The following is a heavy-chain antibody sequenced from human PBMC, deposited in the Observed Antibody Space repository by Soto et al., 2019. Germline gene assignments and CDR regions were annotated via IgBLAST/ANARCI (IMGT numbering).Heavy chain of an antibody. D-gene: IGHD5-12*01. Sequence: EVQLVESGGGLVQPGWSLRLSCAASGFTFRSYAMHWVRQAPGKGLEYVSDISSNGGSTYYANAVKGRFTISRYNSKNTLYLQMSSLRAEDMAVYYCARRGYSGYEIDYWGQGTLVTVSS. V-gene: IGHV3-64*01. CDR3: ARRGYSGYEIDY. CDR2: ISSNGGST. J-gene: IGHJ4*02. CDR1: GFTFRSYA.